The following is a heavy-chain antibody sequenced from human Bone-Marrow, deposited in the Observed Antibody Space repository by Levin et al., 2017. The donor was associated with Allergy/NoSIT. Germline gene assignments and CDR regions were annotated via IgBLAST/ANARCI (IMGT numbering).Heavy chain of an antibody. CDR2: INPNTGGT. Sequence: ALVKVSCKASGYTFSDNHIQWIRQAPGQGLEWMGWINPNTGGTNYAGKFQGRVTMTRDTSINTAYMDLSGLRSDDTAVYYCARDRQRNWGSVEYWYFDLWGRGTLVTVSS. CDR1: GYTFSDNH. V-gene: IGHV1-2*02. J-gene: IGHJ2*01. CDR3: ARDRQRNWGSVEYWYFDL. D-gene: IGHD7-27*01.